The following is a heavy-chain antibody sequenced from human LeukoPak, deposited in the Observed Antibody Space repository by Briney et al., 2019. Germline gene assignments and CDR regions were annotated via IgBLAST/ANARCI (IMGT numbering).Heavy chain of an antibody. CDR1: GGTFSSYA. J-gene: IGHJ4*02. D-gene: IGHD3-3*01. CDR3: AGGSGYDTVRFNY. Sequence: ASVKLSCKASGGTFSSYANSWVRHAPGQGLEWMGRIIPIFGTANYAQKFQGRVTITTDESTSTAYMELRSLRSEDTAVYYCAGGSGYDTVRFNYWGQGTLVTVSS. V-gene: IGHV1-69*05. CDR2: IIPIFGTA.